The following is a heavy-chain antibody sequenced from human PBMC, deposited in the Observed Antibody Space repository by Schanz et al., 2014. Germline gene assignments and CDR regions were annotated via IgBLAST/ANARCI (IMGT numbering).Heavy chain of an antibody. CDR3: AKDQGSYGSGSYSYFDY. CDR2: ISFDGRNT. V-gene: IGHV3-30*18. Sequence: QVQLVESGGGVVRPGGSLRLSCAASGFTFSIYGMSWVRQAPGKGLEWVGFISFDGRNTGYAHSVKGRFTISRDNSKNTLYLQMNSLRAEDTAVYYCAKDQGSYGSGSYSYFDYWGQGTLATVSS. J-gene: IGHJ4*02. CDR1: GFTFSIYG. D-gene: IGHD3-10*01.